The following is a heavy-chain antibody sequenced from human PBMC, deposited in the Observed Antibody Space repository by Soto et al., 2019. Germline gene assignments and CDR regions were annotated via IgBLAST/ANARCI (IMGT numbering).Heavy chain of an antibody. D-gene: IGHD5-18*01. Sequence: PSETLSLTCTVSGGSISSGDYYWSWIRQPPGKGLEWIGYIYYSGSTYYNPSLKSRVTISVDTSKDQFSLKLSSVTAADTAVYYCARGYSYGQFDYWGQGTLVTVSS. J-gene: IGHJ4*02. CDR3: ARGYSYGQFDY. V-gene: IGHV4-30-4*01. CDR1: GGSISSGDYY. CDR2: IYYSGST.